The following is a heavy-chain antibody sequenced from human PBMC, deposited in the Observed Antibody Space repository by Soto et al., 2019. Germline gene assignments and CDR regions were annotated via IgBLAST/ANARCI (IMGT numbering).Heavy chain of an antibody. V-gene: IGHV3-74*01. J-gene: IGHJ6*01. D-gene: IGHD6-25*01. Sequence: EVQLVESGGGLVQPGGSLRLSCAASGFTFRSYWMHWVRQVPGKGLVWVSRIDSDGSSTYYADSVKDRFTISRDNAKNTVYLQMNSLRTEDTGVYYCASQVAAAGTHLYLYGLDDWGQGTTVTVSS. CDR2: IDSDGSST. CDR3: ASQVAAAGTHLYLYGLDD. CDR1: GFTFRSYW.